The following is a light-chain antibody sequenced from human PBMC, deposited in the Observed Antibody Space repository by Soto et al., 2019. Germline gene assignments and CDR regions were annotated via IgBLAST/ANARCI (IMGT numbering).Light chain of an antibody. CDR1: SSNIGNNY. Sequence: QSVLTQPPSVSAAPGQKVTISCSGSSSNIGNNYVSWYQQLPGTAPKLLIYDNNKRPSGIPDRFSGSKSGTSATLGITGLQAGGGGDYYCGTWDSSLSAYVFGTGTKLTVL. J-gene: IGLJ1*01. CDR2: DNN. V-gene: IGLV1-51*01. CDR3: GTWDSSLSAYV.